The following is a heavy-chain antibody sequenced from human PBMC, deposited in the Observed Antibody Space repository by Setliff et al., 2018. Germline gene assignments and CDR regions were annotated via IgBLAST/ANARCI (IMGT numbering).Heavy chain of an antibody. CDR2: IYPADSDA. Sequence: GESLKISCKASGYTFTSYWIGWVRQMPGKGLEWMGIIYPADSDAMHSPSLQGQVTISADKSIGTAYLQWSSLKASDTAIYYCARRGWGSSSGDCYSPKGCYYYYMDVWGKGTTVTVSS. CDR3: ARRGWGSSSGDCYSPKGCYYYYMDV. CDR1: GYTFTSYW. J-gene: IGHJ6*03. D-gene: IGHD2-21*02. V-gene: IGHV5-51*01.